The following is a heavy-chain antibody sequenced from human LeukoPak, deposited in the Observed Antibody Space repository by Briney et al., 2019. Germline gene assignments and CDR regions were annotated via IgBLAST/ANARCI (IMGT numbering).Heavy chain of an antibody. J-gene: IGHJ5*02. CDR2: IYPGDSDT. Sequence: KCGESLKISCKGSGYSFTSYWIGWVRQMPGKGLEWMGIIYPGDSDTRYSPSFQGQVTISADKSISTAYLQWSSLKASDTAMYYCARRKFGYYYDSSGYLSRFDPWGQGTLVTVSS. V-gene: IGHV5-51*01. CDR3: ARRKFGYYYDSSGYLSRFDP. D-gene: IGHD3-22*01. CDR1: GYSFTSYW.